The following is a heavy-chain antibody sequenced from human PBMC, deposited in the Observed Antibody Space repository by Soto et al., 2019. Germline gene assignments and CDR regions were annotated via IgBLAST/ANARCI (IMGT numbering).Heavy chain of an antibody. J-gene: IGHJ6*02. CDR3: ARDRIQLGYYYGMDV. CDR1: GGSVSSGSYY. CDR2: IYYSGST. V-gene: IGHV4-61*01. Sequence: QVQLQESGPGLVKPSETLSLTCTVSGGSVSSGSYYWSWIRQPPGKGLEWIGYIYYSGSTNYNPYLKSRVTISVDTSKNQFSLKLSSVTAADTAVYYCARDRIQLGYYYGMDVWGQGTTVTVSS. D-gene: IGHD5-18*01.